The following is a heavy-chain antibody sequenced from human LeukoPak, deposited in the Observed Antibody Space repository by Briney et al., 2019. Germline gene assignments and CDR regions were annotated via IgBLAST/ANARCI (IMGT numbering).Heavy chain of an antibody. CDR3: AKAGGGYCSGGSCYLSFHFDY. J-gene: IGHJ4*02. Sequence: ASVKVSCKASGYIFTRYGISWVRQAPGQGLEWMGWISGYNGNTNYAQKLQGRVTMTTDTSTSTAYMELSRLRSDDTAVYYCAKAGGGYCSGGSCYLSFHFDYWGQGTLVTVSS. D-gene: IGHD2-15*01. V-gene: IGHV1-18*01. CDR2: ISGYNGNT. CDR1: GYIFTRYG.